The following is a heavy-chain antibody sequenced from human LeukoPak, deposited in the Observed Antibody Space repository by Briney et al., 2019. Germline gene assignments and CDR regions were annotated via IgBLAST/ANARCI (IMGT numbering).Heavy chain of an antibody. D-gene: IGHD5-18*01. J-gene: IGHJ6*02. Sequence: EASVKVSCKASGYTFTSYAMHWVRQAPGQRLEWMGWINAGNGNTKYSQKFQGRVTITRDTSANTAYMELSSLRSEDTAVYYCARGSGYSYGSFGVFGYYYGMDVWGQGTTVTVSS. CDR2: INAGNGNT. CDR1: GYTFTSYA. CDR3: ARGSGYSYGSFGVFGYYYGMDV. V-gene: IGHV1-3*01.